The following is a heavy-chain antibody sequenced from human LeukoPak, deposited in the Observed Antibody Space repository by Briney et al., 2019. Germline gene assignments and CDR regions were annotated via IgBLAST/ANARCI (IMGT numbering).Heavy chain of an antibody. CDR1: GFTFSSFV. J-gene: IGHJ3*02. Sequence: GGSLRLSCAASGFTFSSFVMHWVRQAPGKGLEWVSSISSSSTYIYYADSVKGRFTISRDNAKNSLYLQMNSLGVEDTALYYCAREVPRALNAFDIWGQGTMVTVSS. CDR2: ISSSSTYI. V-gene: IGHV3-21*01. D-gene: IGHD2-2*01. CDR3: AREVPRALNAFDI.